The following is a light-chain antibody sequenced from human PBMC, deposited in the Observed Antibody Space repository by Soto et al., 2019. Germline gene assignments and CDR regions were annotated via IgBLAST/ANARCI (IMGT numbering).Light chain of an antibody. J-gene: IGLJ1*01. Sequence: QSVLTQPASVSGSPGQSLTISCTGTNSDVGDYNYVSWYQQHPGRAPKLMIYEVSNRPSGVSNRFFGSKSGNAASLTISGFQAEDEADYYCSSYTSRSSHYVFGTVTKVTV. CDR1: NSDVGDYNY. CDR2: EVS. V-gene: IGLV2-14*01. CDR3: SSYTSRSSHYV.